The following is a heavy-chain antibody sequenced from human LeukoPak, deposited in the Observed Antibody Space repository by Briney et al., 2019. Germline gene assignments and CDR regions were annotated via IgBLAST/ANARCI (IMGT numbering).Heavy chain of an antibody. CDR3: ARAQWLAHFDY. V-gene: IGHV4-34*01. D-gene: IGHD6-19*01. J-gene: IGHJ4*02. CDR2: INHSGST. Sequence: PSETLSLTCAVYGGSFSGYYWSWIRQPPGKGLEWIGEINHSGSTNYNPSLKSRVTISVDTSKNQFSLKLSSVTAADTAVYYCARAQWLAHFDYWGQGTLVTVSS. CDR1: GGSFSGYY.